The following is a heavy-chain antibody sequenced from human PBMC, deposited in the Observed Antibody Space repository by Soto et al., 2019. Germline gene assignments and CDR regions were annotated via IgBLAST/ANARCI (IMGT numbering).Heavy chain of an antibody. CDR1: GGTFSTSS. Sequence: ASVKVSCKASGGTFSTSSISWVRQAPGKGLEWMGGTIPAFGTSNYAPSFQGRVTFTADASTSTAFMDLTNLRSEDTAFYYCGKGFNNNWEVFDIWGQGTLVTVSS. CDR2: TIPAFGTS. CDR3: GKGFNNNWEVFDI. D-gene: IGHD1-1*01. J-gene: IGHJ5*02. V-gene: IGHV1-69*13.